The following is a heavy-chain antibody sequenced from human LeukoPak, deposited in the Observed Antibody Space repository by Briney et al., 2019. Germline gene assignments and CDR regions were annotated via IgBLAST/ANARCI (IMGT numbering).Heavy chain of an antibody. V-gene: IGHV1-18*01. CDR2: ISAYNGNK. J-gene: IGHJ4*02. CDR3: AREVVGSYYYYDY. D-gene: IGHD1-26*01. CDR1: GYTFTSYG. Sequence: ASVKVSCKASGYTFTSYGISWVRHAPGQGLEWMGWISAYNGNKNYAQKLDGRVTMTTDTSTSTAYMELRSMRSDDTAVYYCAREVVGSYYYYDYWGQGTLVTVSS.